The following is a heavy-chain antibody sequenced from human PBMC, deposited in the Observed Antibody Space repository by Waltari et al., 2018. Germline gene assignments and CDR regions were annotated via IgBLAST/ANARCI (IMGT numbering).Heavy chain of an antibody. CDR2: INHSGSS. Sequence: QVQLQESGPGLVKPSETLSLTCAVSKYSFPSRFYWGWIRLTPGKGLECIGSINHSGSSYYNPSLKSRVTISVDTSKNHFALKVTSVIAADTAVYYCVRVSGYFDVWGQGILVTVSS. D-gene: IGHD1-26*01. J-gene: IGHJ4*02. CDR3: VRVSGYFDV. CDR1: KYSFPSRFY. V-gene: IGHV4-38-2*01.